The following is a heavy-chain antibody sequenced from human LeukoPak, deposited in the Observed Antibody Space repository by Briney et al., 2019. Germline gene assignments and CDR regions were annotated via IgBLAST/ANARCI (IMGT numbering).Heavy chain of an antibody. V-gene: IGHV3-69-1*01. J-gene: IGHJ4*02. CDR3: ARDEGRKWLQSYFDY. Sequence: GGSLRLSCAASGFTFSDYTMNWVRQASGKGLEWVSSISSSSDIYYADSLKGRFTVSRDNAKNSLYLQINSLSAEDTAVYYCARDEGRKWLQSYFDYWGQGTLVTVSS. CDR2: ISSSSDI. D-gene: IGHD5-24*01. CDR1: GFTFSDYT.